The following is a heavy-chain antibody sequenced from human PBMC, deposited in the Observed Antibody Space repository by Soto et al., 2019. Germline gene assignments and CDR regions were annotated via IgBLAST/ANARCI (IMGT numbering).Heavy chain of an antibody. Sequence: TLSLTCAVSGGSISSGGYSWSWIRQPPGKGLESIGYIYHSGSTYYNPSLKSRVTITVDTSKNQFARKPSSVTAADTAVYYCAREGGYGLYYFDYWGQGTLVTVSS. CDR3: AREGGYGLYYFDY. CDR1: GGSISSGGYS. D-gene: IGHD5-18*01. J-gene: IGHJ4*02. CDR2: IYHSGST. V-gene: IGHV4-30-2*01.